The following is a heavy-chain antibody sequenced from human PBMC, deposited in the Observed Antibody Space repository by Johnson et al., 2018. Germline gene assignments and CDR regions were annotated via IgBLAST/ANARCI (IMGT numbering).Heavy chain of an antibody. D-gene: IGHD3-3*01. J-gene: IGHJ6*03. V-gene: IGHV3-30*18. CDR2: ISFDGSNT. CDR1: GYTFRSYG. CDR3: AKDARFLETLLLFYYMDV. Sequence: QVQLVQSGGGVVQXGTSXRLXCAASGYTFRSYGMHWVRQAPGKGMEWVAVISFDGSNTYHADSVKGRFTISRDNSKNTLYLQMNSLRAEDTAVYYCAKDARFLETLLLFYYMDVWGKGTTVTVSS.